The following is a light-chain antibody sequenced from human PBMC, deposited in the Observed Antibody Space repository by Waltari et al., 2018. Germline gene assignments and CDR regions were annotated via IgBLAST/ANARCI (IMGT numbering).Light chain of an antibody. V-gene: IGLV2-8*01. J-gene: IGLJ3*02. CDR2: EVT. Sequence: QSALTQPPSASGSPGQSVTIACTGTSSDVGYYNYVSWYQQHPGKAPKLMIFEVTRRPPGVPDRCSGSKSANTAALTVSGVQVEDEADYYCTSLAAGSTWVFGGGTKLTVL. CDR1: SSDVGYYNY. CDR3: TSLAAGSTWV.